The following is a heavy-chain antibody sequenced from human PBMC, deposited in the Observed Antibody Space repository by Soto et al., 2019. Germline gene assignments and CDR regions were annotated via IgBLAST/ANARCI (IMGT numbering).Heavy chain of an antibody. J-gene: IGHJ6*02. CDR3: ARDLNNYDFWSGYRRIYYYYYGMDV. Sequence: GASVKVSCKASGYTFTSYGISWVRQAPGQGLEWMGWISAYNGNTNYAQKLQGRVTMTTDTSTSTAYMELRSLRSDDTAVYYCARDLNNYDFWSGYRRIYYYYYGMDVWGQGTTVTVSS. D-gene: IGHD3-3*01. CDR2: ISAYNGNT. CDR1: GYTFTSYG. V-gene: IGHV1-18*04.